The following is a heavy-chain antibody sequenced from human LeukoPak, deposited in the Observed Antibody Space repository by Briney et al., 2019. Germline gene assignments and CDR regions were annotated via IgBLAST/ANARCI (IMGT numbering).Heavy chain of an antibody. CDR3: AKDEIGAVAGLIDY. D-gene: IGHD6-19*01. CDR2: ISNDGSNK. V-gene: IGHV3-30*18. J-gene: IGHJ4*02. CDR1: GFTISSYG. Sequence: HPGRSLRLTCAASGFTISSYGLYWVRQAPGKGLEWVALISNDGSNKYYEDYVKGRFTISRDTSKNTLYLQMSRLRAENTAVYYCAKDEIGAVAGLIDYWGQGTLVTVSS.